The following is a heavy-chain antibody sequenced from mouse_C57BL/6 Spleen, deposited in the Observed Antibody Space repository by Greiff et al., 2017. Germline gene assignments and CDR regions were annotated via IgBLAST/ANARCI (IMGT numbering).Heavy chain of an antibody. J-gene: IGHJ4*01. CDR1: GYTFTDYY. V-gene: IGHV1-76*01. CDR2: IYPGSGNT. CDR3: ADGYEGRAMDY. D-gene: IGHD2-2*01. Sequence: QVQLQQSGAELVRPGASVKLSCKASGYTFTDYYINWVKQRPGQGLEWIARIYPGSGNTYYNEKFKGKATLTAEKSSSTAYMQLSSLTSEDSAVYFCADGYEGRAMDYWGQGTSVTVSS.